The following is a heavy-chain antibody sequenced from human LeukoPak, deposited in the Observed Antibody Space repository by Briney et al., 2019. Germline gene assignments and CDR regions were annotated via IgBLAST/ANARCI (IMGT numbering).Heavy chain of an antibody. Sequence: GGSLRLSCVASGFTFNNYAMSWVHQAPGKGLEWVSAISGSGGSTYYADSVKGRFTISRDNSKNTLYLQMNSLRAEDTAVYYCAKGGYGYGLGYYFDYWGQGTLVTVSS. V-gene: IGHV3-23*01. CDR2: ISGSGGST. CDR1: GFTFNNYA. J-gene: IGHJ4*02. CDR3: AKGGYGYGLGYYFDY. D-gene: IGHD5-18*01.